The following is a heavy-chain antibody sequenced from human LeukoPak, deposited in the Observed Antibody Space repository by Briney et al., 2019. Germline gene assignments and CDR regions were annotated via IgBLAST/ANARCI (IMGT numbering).Heavy chain of an antibody. J-gene: IGHJ4*02. CDR2: INHSGIT. D-gene: IGHD3-3*01. CDR1: GGSFSGYY. V-gene: IGHV4-34*01. Sequence: SETLSLTCAVYGGSFSGYYWSWIRQPPGKGLQWIGDINHSGITSYNPSLKSRVTMSVDTSKNQFSLKLNSVTAADTAVYYCASLLSYHDFWGRGDFWGQGALVTVSS. CDR3: ASLLSYHDFWGRGDF.